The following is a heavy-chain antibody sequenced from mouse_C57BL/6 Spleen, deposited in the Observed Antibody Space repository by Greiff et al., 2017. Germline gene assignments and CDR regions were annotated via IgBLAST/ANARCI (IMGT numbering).Heavy chain of an antibody. J-gene: IGHJ4*01. CDR3: ARGGSSPGAMDY. CDR2: IYPGDGDT. CDR1: GYAFSSSW. Sequence: QVQLKQSGPELVKPGASVKISCKASGYAFSSSWMNWVKQRPGKGLEWIGRIYPGDGDTNYNGKFKGKATLTADKSSSTAYMQLSSLTSEDSAVYFCARGGSSPGAMDYWGQGTSVTVSS. V-gene: IGHV1-82*01. D-gene: IGHD1-1*01.